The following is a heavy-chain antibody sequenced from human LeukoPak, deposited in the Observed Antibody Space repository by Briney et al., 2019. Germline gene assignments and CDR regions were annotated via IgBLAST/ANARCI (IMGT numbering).Heavy chain of an antibody. CDR1: GFTLSSFA. CDR3: ASNPGRGDWFDP. Sequence: GGSLRLSCAASGFTLSSFAMSWVRQAPGKGLEWVSAISDSGDATHLADSVKGRSTISRDNSKNTLYLHMNSLRAEDTAVYYCASNPGRGDWFDPWGQGTLVTVSS. D-gene: IGHD3-10*01. CDR2: ISDSGDAT. J-gene: IGHJ5*02. V-gene: IGHV3-23*01.